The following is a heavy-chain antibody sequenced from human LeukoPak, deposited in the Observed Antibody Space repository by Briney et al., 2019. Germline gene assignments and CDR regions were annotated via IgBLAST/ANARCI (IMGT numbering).Heavy chain of an antibody. J-gene: IGHJ1*01. D-gene: IGHD1-14*01. V-gene: IGHV3-48*03. CDR3: ARDRRLHN. CDR1: GFTFSGSE. Sequence: GGSLRLSCAASGFTFSGSEINWVRQAPGKGLEWISYISSSGTTIYYSDSVKGRVTISRDNAKNSLTLQINSLRVEDTAAYYCARDRRLHNWGQGTPVTVSS. CDR2: ISSSGTTI.